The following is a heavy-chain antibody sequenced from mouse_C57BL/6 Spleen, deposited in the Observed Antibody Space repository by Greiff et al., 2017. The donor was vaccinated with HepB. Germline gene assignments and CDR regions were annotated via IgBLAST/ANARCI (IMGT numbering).Heavy chain of an antibody. J-gene: IGHJ3*01. CDR3: ASSQTAQAPFAY. CDR1: GYTFTDYY. CDR2: IYPGSGNT. D-gene: IGHD3-2*02. V-gene: IGHV1-76*01. Sequence: VQLQQSGAELVRPGASVKLSCKASGYTFTDYYINWVKQRPGQGLEWIARIYPGSGNTYYNEKFKGKATLTAEKSSSTAYMQLSSLTSEDSAVYFCASSQTAQAPFAYWGQGTLVTVSA.